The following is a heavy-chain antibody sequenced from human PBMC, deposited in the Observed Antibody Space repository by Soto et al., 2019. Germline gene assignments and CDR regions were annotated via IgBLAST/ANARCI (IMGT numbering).Heavy chain of an antibody. CDR3: AKGGRGKVGWFDP. D-gene: IGHD2-15*01. Sequence: EVQLVESGGGLVQPGRSLRLSCAASGFTFDDYAMHWVRQAPGKGLEWVSGISWNSGSIGYADSVKGRFTISRDNAKNSLYLQMNSLRDEDTALYYCAKGGRGKVGWFDPWGQGTLVTVSS. J-gene: IGHJ5*02. CDR1: GFTFDDYA. V-gene: IGHV3-9*01. CDR2: ISWNSGSI.